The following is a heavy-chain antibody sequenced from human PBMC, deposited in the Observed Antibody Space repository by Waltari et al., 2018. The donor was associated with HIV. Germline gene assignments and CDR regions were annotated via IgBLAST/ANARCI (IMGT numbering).Heavy chain of an antibody. D-gene: IGHD1-26*01. J-gene: IGHJ2*01. CDR3: ARHALRVGAAYWNFDL. V-gene: IGHV4-39*01. CDR2: LYYTGRA. Sequence: QLQLQESGPGLVKPSETLSLTCAVSGGSVSSSSYFWGWIRPPPGKGLEWVGRLYYTGRAYYNPSLKRRVTISVDTSNNQFSLKVTSVTAADTAVYYCARHALRVGAAYWNFDLWGRGTLVTVSS. CDR1: GGSVSSSSYF.